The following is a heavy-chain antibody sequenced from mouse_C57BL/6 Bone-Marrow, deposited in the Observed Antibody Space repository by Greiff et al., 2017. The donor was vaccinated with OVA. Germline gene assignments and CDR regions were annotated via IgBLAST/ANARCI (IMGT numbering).Heavy chain of an antibody. CDR2: IDPSDSYT. CDR3: ARIYDGYDVGY. Sequence: QVQLQQPGAELVRPGTSVKLSCKASGYTFTSYWMHWVKQRPGQGLEWIGVIDPSDSYTNYNQKFKGKATLTVDTSSRTAYMQLSSLTSEDSAVYYCARIYDGYDVGYWGQGTTLTVAS. V-gene: IGHV1-59*01. CDR1: GYTFTSYW. J-gene: IGHJ2*01. D-gene: IGHD2-3*01.